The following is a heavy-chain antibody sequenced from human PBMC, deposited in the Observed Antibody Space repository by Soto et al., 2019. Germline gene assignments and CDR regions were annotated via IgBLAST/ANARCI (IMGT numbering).Heavy chain of an antibody. J-gene: IGHJ4*02. CDR3: ARDEDTYFDY. CDR1: GGSISSYY. CDR2: IYYSGST. D-gene: IGHD5-18*01. Sequence: QVQLQESGPGLVKPSETLSLTCTVSGGSISSYYWSWIRQPPGKGLEWIGYIYYSGSTNYNPSLKRRDTISVDTSKHLFCLKPSSVTAADTAVYYCARDEDTYFDYWGQGTRVTVAS. V-gene: IGHV4-59*01.